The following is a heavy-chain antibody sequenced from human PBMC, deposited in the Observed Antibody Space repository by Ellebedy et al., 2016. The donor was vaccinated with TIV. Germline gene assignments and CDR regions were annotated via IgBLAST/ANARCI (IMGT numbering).Heavy chain of an antibody. D-gene: IGHD5-18*01. J-gene: IGHJ4*02. Sequence: SETLSLTCTVSGGSISSSSYYWGWIRQPPGKGLEWIGSIYYSGNTYYNPSLKSRVTISVDTSKNQFSLKLSSVTAADTAVYYCAKVGGYNYGPIDYWGQGTLVTVSS. V-gene: IGHV4-39*07. CDR1: GGSISSSSYY. CDR2: IYYSGNT. CDR3: AKVGGYNYGPIDY.